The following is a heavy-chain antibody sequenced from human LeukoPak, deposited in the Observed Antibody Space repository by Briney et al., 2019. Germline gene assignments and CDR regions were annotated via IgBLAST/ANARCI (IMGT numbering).Heavy chain of an antibody. J-gene: IGHJ6*02. CDR1: GFTFSSYA. Sequence: GGSLRLSCAASGFTFSSYAMRWVRQAPGKGLEWVAVISYDGSNKYYADSVKGRFTISRDNSKNTLYLQMNSLRAEDTAVYYCARDYGDYRVGRSNYGMDVWGQGTTVTVSS. CDR2: ISYDGSNK. V-gene: IGHV3-30-3*01. D-gene: IGHD4-17*01. CDR3: ARDYGDYRVGRSNYGMDV.